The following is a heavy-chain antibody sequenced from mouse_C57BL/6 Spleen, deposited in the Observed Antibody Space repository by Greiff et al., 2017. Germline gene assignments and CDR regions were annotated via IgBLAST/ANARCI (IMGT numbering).Heavy chain of an antibody. CDR3: ARGHYSNYGDYFDY. V-gene: IGHV1-82*01. J-gene: IGHJ2*01. CDR1: GYAFSSSW. Sequence: VQLQQSGPELVKPGASVKISCKASGYAFSSSWMNWVKQRPGKGLEWIGRIYPGDGDTNYNGKFKGKATLTADKSSRTAYMQLSSLTSEDSAVYFCARGHYSNYGDYFDYWGQGTTLTVSS. D-gene: IGHD2-5*01. CDR2: IYPGDGDT.